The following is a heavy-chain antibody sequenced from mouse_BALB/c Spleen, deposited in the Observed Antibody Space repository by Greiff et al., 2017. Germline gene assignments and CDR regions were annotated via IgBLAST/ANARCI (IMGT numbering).Heavy chain of an antibody. Sequence: EVQVVESGPDLVKPSQSLSLTCTVTGYSITSGYSWHWLRQFPGNQLEWMGYIHYSGSTNYNPSLKSRISITRDTSKNQFFLQLNTVTTEDTATYYCAREWDDYYGYDLDYWGQGTTLTVSS. CDR3: AREWDDYYGYDLDY. CDR2: IHYSGST. V-gene: IGHV3-1*02. CDR1: GYSITSGYS. D-gene: IGHD1-2*01. J-gene: IGHJ2*01.